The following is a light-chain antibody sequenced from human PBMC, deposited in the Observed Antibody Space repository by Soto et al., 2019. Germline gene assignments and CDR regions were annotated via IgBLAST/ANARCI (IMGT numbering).Light chain of an antibody. Sequence: TVLTQPPGTLSLSPGVGATLSCRASLSVSSSYLAWYQQKPGQAPRLLIYGASSRATGIPDRFSGSGSGTDFTLTISRLEPEDFAVYYCQQYGSSSWTFGQGTKVDIK. J-gene: IGKJ1*01. V-gene: IGKV3-20*01. CDR1: LSVSSSY. CDR2: GAS. CDR3: QQYGSSSWT.